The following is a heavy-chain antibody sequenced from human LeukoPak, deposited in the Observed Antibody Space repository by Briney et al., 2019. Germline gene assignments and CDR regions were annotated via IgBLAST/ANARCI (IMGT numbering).Heavy chain of an antibody. Sequence: GGSLRLCCAASGFTFSSYWMSWVRQAPGKGLEWVANIKQDASEKFYVDSVKGRFTISRDNAKNSLYLQMNSLRAEDTAMYYCAGGARSGYWGQGNLVTVSS. J-gene: IGHJ4*02. CDR1: GFTFSSYW. CDR3: AGGARSGY. CDR2: IKQDASEK. V-gene: IGHV3-7*04.